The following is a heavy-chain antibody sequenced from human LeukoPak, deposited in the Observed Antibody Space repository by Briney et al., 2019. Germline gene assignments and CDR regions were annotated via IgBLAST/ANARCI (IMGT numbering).Heavy chain of an antibody. J-gene: IGHJ6*03. CDR1: GFTFDDYA. CDR3: ATSGLIDHYFYYMDV. Sequence: PGGSLRLSCAASGFTFDDYAMHWVRQAPGKGLEWVSLISWDGGSTYYADSVKGRFTISRDNSKNSLYLHMNSLRPEDTALYYCATSGLIDHYFYYMDVWGKGTTVTVSS. D-gene: IGHD2-15*01. CDR2: ISWDGGST. V-gene: IGHV3-43D*03.